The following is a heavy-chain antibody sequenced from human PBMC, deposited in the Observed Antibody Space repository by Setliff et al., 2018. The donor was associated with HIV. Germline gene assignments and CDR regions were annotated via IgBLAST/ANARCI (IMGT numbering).Heavy chain of an antibody. CDR1: GYTFSGYH. CDR2: INPDSGDT. Sequence: ASVKVSCKASGYTFSGYHMYWVRQAPGQGLEWMGRINPDSGDTKYTQKFEGRVTMTSDTSISTVYMELSSLRSDDTAVYYCASPYSGSYYPPEHLPHYGMDVWGQGTTVTVSS. V-gene: IGHV1-2*06. J-gene: IGHJ6*02. D-gene: IGHD1-26*01. CDR3: ASPYSGSYYPPEHLPHYGMDV.